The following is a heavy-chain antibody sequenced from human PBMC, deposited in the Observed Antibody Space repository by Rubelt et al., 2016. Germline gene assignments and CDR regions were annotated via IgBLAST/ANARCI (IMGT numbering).Heavy chain of an antibody. D-gene: IGHD1-7*01. Sequence: RLSCAASGFTFSSSAMNWVRQAPGRGLEWVANIKEDGTSTYYLDSVKGRFTVSRDNAKNSMYLQMGNLRVEDTAVYFCARDVRIDASDKWYRELDYWGPGTQVTVSS. V-gene: IGHV3-7*03. J-gene: IGHJ4*02. CDR2: IKEDGTST. CDR1: GFTFSSSA. CDR3: ARDVRIDASDKWYRELDY.